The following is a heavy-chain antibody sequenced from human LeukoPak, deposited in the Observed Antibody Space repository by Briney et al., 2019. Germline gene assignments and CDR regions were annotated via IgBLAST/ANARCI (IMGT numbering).Heavy chain of an antibody. Sequence: VASVKVSCKASGGTFSSYAISWVRQAPGQGVEWMGGIIPIFGAANYAQKFQGRVTITTVESTSTAYMELTSLRSEDTAVYYCARASGEYYYDSSGRFDYWGQGTLVTVSS. J-gene: IGHJ4*02. D-gene: IGHD3-22*01. CDR2: IIPIFGAA. CDR3: ARASGEYYYDSSGRFDY. CDR1: GGTFSSYA. V-gene: IGHV1-69*05.